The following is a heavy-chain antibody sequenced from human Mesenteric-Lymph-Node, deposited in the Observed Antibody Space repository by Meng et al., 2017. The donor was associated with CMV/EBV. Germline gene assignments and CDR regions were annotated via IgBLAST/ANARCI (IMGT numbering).Heavy chain of an antibody. CDR3: ARATIYDPRVHDAFDI. D-gene: IGHD3-22*01. V-gene: IGHV4-59*01. CDR2: IYYSGYT. J-gene: IGHJ3*02. Sequence: SETLSLTCTVSGGSMSPYYWSWIRQPPGKGLEWIGYIYYSGYTSYNPSLESRVTMSVDTSKNQFSLKLSSVSAADTAVYYCARATIYDPRVHDAFDIWGQGTMVTVSS. CDR1: GGSMSPYY.